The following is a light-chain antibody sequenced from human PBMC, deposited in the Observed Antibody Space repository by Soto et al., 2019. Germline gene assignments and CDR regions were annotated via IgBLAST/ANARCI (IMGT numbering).Light chain of an antibody. CDR3: SSYTSTASYV. CDR2: AVS. Sequence: QSALTQPASVSGSPGQSITISCTGTSSDVGGYNYVSWYQQYPGKAPKLMIYAVSNWPSGVSNRFSASKSANTASLTISGLQAEDEADYYCSSYTSTASYVFGTGTKLTVL. CDR1: SSDVGGYNY. J-gene: IGLJ1*01. V-gene: IGLV2-14*01.